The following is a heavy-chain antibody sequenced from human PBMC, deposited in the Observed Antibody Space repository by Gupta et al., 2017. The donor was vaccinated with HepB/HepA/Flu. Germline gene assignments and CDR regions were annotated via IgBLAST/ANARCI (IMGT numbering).Heavy chain of an antibody. Sequence: QVQLVESGGGVAQPGRSLRLSCAASGFAFSAFSIHWVRQAPGKGLEWVAVISHDGSDKHHADSVKGRFTISRDNSNNRLYLQMNSLRVEDTAVYYCARIGYSYSYGNGFDYWGQGTLVAVSS. CDR2: ISHDGSDK. CDR3: ARIGYSYSYGNGFDY. CDR1: GFAFSAFS. D-gene: IGHD5-12*01. V-gene: IGHV3-30-3*01. J-gene: IGHJ4*02.